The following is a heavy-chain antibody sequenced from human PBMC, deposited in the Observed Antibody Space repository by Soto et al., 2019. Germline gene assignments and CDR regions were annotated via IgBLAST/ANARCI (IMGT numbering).Heavy chain of an antibody. CDR3: ARDLNYDYDSSGYHSYFDY. CDR1: GFTFSSYA. D-gene: IGHD3-22*01. V-gene: IGHV3-30-3*01. CDR2: ISYDGSNK. Sequence: RGSLRLSCAASGFTFSSYAMHWVRQAPGKGLEWVAVISYDGSNKYYADSVKGRFTISRDNSKNTLYLQMNSMRAEDTAVYYCARDLNYDYDSSGYHSYFDYWGQGILVTVSS. J-gene: IGHJ4*02.